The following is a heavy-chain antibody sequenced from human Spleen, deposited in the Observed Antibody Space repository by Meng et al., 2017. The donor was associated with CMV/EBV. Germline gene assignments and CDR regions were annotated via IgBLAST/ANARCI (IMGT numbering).Heavy chain of an antibody. CDR3: ARGYYDFFF. Sequence: ASVKVSCKASGYDFTSSFMHWVRQAPGHGLEWMGIINPRGGSTTYAQKFQGRVTMTSDTSTSTVYMELSSLRSEDTAFYFCARGYYDFFFWGQGTLVTVSS. D-gene: IGHD3-3*01. J-gene: IGHJ4*02. CDR1: GYDFTSSF. V-gene: IGHV1-46*01. CDR2: INPRGGST.